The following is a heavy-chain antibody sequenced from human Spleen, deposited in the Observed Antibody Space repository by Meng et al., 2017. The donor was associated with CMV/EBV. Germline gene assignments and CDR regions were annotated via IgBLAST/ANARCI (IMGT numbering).Heavy chain of an antibody. D-gene: IGHD1-26*01. Sequence: SCAASGFTFSSYWLHWVRQAPGMGLEWVSRLNSDGSSTSYADSVKGRFTISRDNAKNTLFLQMDSLRAEDTAVYYCARGWEGDGFDYWGQGSLVTVSS. CDR2: LNSDGSST. CDR1: GFTFSSYW. CDR3: ARGWEGDGFDY. V-gene: IGHV3-74*01. J-gene: IGHJ4*02.